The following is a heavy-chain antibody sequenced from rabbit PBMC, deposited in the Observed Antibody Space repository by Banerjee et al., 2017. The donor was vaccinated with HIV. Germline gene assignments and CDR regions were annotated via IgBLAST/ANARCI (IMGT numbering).Heavy chain of an antibody. D-gene: IGHD1-1*01. CDR1: GFSFSSSYW. CDR3: AREYVSSSVYYTWGMDL. V-gene: IGHV1S45*01. CDR2: IYTGGSGST. Sequence: QEQLVESGGDLVKPGASLTLTCTASGFSFSSSYWMCWVRQAPGKGLEWIGCIYTGGSGSTYYASWAKGRFTISKTSSTTVTLQMTSLTAADTATYFCAREYVSSSVYYTWGMDLWGPGTLVTVS. J-gene: IGHJ6*01.